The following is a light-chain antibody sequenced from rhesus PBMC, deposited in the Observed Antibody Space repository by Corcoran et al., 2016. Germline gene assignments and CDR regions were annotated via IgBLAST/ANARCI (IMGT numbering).Light chain of an antibody. J-gene: IGKJ2*01. V-gene: IGKV1-74*01. Sequence: DIQMTQSPSSLSASVGDRVTITCRARENVNNYLNWYQQKPGKAPKLLIYKASTLQSGVPTRFSGSGSWTDYTFTISSLQPEDVATYYCQHGYGTPYSFGQGTKVEIK. CDR3: QHGYGTPYS. CDR2: KAS. CDR1: ENVNNY.